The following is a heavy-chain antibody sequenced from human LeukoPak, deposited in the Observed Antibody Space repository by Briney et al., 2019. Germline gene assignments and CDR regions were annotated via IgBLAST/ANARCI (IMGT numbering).Heavy chain of an antibody. Sequence: GGSLRLSCAASGFTFSSYSMNWVRQAPGKGLEWVSYISSSSSTIYYADSVKGRFTISRDNAKNSLYLQMNSLRAEDTAVYYCAREYDWNYSNYYYYMDVWGKGTTVTVSS. CDR3: AREYDWNYSNYYYYMDV. V-gene: IGHV3-48*04. J-gene: IGHJ6*03. D-gene: IGHD1-7*01. CDR1: GFTFSSYS. CDR2: ISSSSSTI.